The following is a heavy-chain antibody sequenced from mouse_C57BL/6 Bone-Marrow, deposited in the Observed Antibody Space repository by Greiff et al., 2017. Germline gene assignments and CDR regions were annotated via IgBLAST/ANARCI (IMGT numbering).Heavy chain of an antibody. CDR3: ARSHYYGSSYRFAY. J-gene: IGHJ3*01. V-gene: IGHV1-54*01. CDR2: INPGSGGT. D-gene: IGHD1-1*01. Sequence: QVPLQQSGAELVRPGTSVKVSCKASGYAFTHYLIEWVKQRPGQGLEWIGVINPGSGGTNYNEKFKGKATLTADKSSSTAYMQLSSLTSEDSAVYFCARSHYYGSSYRFAYWGQGTLVTVSA. CDR1: GYAFTHYL.